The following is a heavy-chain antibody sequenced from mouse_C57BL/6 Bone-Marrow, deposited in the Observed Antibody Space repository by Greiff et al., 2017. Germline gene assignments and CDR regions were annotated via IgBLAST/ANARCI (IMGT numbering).Heavy chain of an antibody. V-gene: IGHV1-9*01. D-gene: IGHD1-1*01. Sequence: QVQLQQSGAELMKPGASVKLSCKATGHTFTGYWIEWVKQRPGHGLEGIGEILPGRGSTNSNEKFKGKATFTAYTSSNTAYRQLSSLTTEGSAIYYWARLITTVLDYWGQGTTLTVSS. CDR1: GHTFTGYW. CDR3: ARLITTVLDY. J-gene: IGHJ2*01. CDR2: ILPGRGST.